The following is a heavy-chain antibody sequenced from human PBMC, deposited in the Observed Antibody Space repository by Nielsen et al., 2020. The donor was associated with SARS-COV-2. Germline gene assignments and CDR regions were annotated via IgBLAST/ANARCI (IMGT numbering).Heavy chain of an antibody. V-gene: IGHV3-30-3*01. CDR3: ARAKGGSGNNSDY. Sequence: GESLKISCAASGFTFSSYAMHWGRQAPGKGLEWVAVISYDGSNKYYADSVKGRFTISRDNSKNTLYLQMNSLRAEDTAVYYCARAKGGSGNNSDYWGQGTLVTVSS. D-gene: IGHD3-10*01. CDR2: ISYDGSNK. J-gene: IGHJ4*02. CDR1: GFTFSSYA.